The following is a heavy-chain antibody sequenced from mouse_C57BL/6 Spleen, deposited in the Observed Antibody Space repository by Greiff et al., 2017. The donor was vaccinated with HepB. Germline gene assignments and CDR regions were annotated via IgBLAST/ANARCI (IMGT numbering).Heavy chain of an antibody. CDR2: ISSGGDYI. Sequence: EVKVEESGEGLVKPGGSLKLSCAASGFTFSSYAMSWVRQNPEKRLEWVAYISSGGDYIYYADTVKGRFTISRDNARNTLYLQMSSLKSEDTAMYYCTRGTTVVAKGFAYWGQGTLVTVSA. D-gene: IGHD1-1*01. CDR1: GFTFSSYA. V-gene: IGHV5-9-1*02. CDR3: TRGTTVVAKGFAY. J-gene: IGHJ3*01.